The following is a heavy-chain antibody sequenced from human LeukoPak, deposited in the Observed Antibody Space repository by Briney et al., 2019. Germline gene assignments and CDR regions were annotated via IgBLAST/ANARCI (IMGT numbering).Heavy chain of an antibody. CDR1: GFTFSSYS. Sequence: IPGGSLRLSCAASGFTFSSYSMNWVRQAPGKGLEWVSSISSSSSYVDYADSVKGRFTISRDNAKNSLYLQMNSLRAEDTAVYYCARVQTTVTTLDYWGQGTLVTVSS. J-gene: IGHJ4*02. V-gene: IGHV3-21*01. D-gene: IGHD4-17*01. CDR3: ARVQTTVTTLDY. CDR2: ISSSSSYV.